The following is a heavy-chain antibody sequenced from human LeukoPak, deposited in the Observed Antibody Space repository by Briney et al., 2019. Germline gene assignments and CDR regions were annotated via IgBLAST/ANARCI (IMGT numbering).Heavy chain of an antibody. CDR3: AKGGPTGSNYFDF. D-gene: IGHD1-26*01. J-gene: IGHJ4*02. CDR1: GFTFSSYS. CDR2: ISGSGYYS. Sequence: GGSLRLSCAASGFTFSSYSMNWVRQAPGKGLEWVSVISGSGYYSYYADSVKGRFTVSRDNSKTTLYLQMNSLRADDTAVYYCAKGGPTGSNYFDFWGQGTLVTVSS. V-gene: IGHV3-23*01.